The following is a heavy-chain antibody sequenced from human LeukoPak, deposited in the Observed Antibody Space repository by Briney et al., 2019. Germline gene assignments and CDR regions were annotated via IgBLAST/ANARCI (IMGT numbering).Heavy chain of an antibody. V-gene: IGHV3-33*01. D-gene: IGHD6-25*01. CDR3: ARDMSSAAAFWFDP. Sequence: GRSLRLSCAASGFTFSSYGMHWVRLAPGKGLEWMAVIWYDGSNKYYADSVKGRFTISRDNSKNTLYLQMNSLRAEDTAVYYCARDMSSAAAFWFDPWGQGTLDTVSS. J-gene: IGHJ5*02. CDR2: IWYDGSNK. CDR1: GFTFSSYG.